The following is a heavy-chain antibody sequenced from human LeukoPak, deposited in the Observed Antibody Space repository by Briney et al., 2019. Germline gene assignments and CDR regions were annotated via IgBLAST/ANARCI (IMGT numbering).Heavy chain of an antibody. CDR3: AREIVGGFNPGAY. CDR1: PDSTTSNF. V-gene: IGHV4-4*02. J-gene: IGHJ4*02. D-gene: IGHD1-14*01. Sequence: PSETLSLTCTVSPDSTTSNFWSWVRQPPGKGLEWIGEIHRSGSTSYNPSLQSRVTISIDRSKNQIALELSSVTAADTAVYYCAREIVGGFNPGAYWGQGTLVTVSS. CDR2: IHRSGST.